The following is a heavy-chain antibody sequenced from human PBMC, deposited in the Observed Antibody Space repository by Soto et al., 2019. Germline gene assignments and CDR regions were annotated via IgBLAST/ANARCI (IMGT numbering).Heavy chain of an antibody. V-gene: IGHV4-31*03. CDR2: IYYSGST. Sequence: QVQLQESGPGLVKPSQTLSLTCTVSGCSISSGGYYWSWIRQHPGKGLEWIGYIYYSGSTYYNPSLKSRVTISVDTSKNQFYLQLSSVTAADTAVYYCAREGGIVGATAADYWGQGTLVTVSS. CDR1: GCSISSGGYY. D-gene: IGHD1-26*01. CDR3: AREGGIVGATAADY. J-gene: IGHJ4*02.